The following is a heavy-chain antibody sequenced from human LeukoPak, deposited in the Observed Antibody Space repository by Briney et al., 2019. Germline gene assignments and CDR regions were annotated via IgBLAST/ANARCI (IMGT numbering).Heavy chain of an antibody. CDR2: ISYDGSNK. D-gene: IGHD4-23*01. CDR1: GFTFSSYA. V-gene: IGHV3-30-3*01. Sequence: GRSLRLSCAASGFTFSSYAMHWVRQAPGKGLEWVAVISYDGSNKYYADSVKGRFTISRDNSKNTLYLQMNSLRAEDTAVYYCARGLGYGGNDRPYYFDYWGQGTLVTVSS. J-gene: IGHJ4*02. CDR3: ARGLGYGGNDRPYYFDY.